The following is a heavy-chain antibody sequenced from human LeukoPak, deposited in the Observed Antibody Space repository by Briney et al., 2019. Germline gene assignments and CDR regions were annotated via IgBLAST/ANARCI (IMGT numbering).Heavy chain of an antibody. CDR3: ARGSPIYGDSPTARHLDY. CDR2: INHSGST. CDR1: GGSFSGYY. V-gene: IGHV4-34*01. D-gene: IGHD4-17*01. J-gene: IGHJ4*02. Sequence: SETLSLTCAVYGGSFSGYYWSWIRQPPGKGLEWIGEINHSGSTNYNPSLKSRVTISVDTSKNQFSLKLSSVTAADTAVYYCARGSPIYGDSPTARHLDYWGQGTLVTVSS.